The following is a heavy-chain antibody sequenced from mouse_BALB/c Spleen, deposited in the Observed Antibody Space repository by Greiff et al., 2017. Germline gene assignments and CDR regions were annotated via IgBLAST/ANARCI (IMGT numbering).Heavy chain of an antibody. J-gene: IGHJ4*01. D-gene: IGHD2-2*01. CDR2: IDPANGNT. V-gene: IGHV14-3*02. Sequence: VQLQQSGAELVKPGASVKLSCTASGFNIKDTYMHWVKQRPEQGLEWIGRIDPANGNTKYDPKFQGKATITADTSSNTAYLQLSSLTSEDTAVYYCARSYYGYDYAMDYWGQGTSVTVSS. CDR1: GFNIKDTY. CDR3: ARSYYGYDYAMDY.